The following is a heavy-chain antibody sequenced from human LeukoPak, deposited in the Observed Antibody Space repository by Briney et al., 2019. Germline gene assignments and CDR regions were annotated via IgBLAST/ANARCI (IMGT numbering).Heavy chain of an antibody. CDR3: ARESRGVGDDY. Sequence: EGSLRLSCAASGFTVSSNYMSCVRQAPGKVLDWVSVIYSGGSTYYADSAKGRFTISRDNSKNTLYLQMNSLRAEDTAVYYCARESRGVGDDYWDKGTLVTVSS. V-gene: IGHV3-66*01. CDR2: IYSGGST. J-gene: IGHJ4*02. CDR1: GFTVSSNY. D-gene: IGHD3-16*01.